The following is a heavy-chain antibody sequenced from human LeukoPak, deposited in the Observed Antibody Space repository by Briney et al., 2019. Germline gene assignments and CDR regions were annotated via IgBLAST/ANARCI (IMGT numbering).Heavy chain of an antibody. CDR1: GFTFSDYY. Sequence: GGSLRLSCAASGFTFSDYYMSWIRQAPGKGLEWVSYISSSGSTIYYADSVKGRFTISRDNAKNSLYLQMNSLRAEDTAVYYCARLGPRNSGSYYYYYYGMDVWGQGTTVTVSS. V-gene: IGHV3-11*01. J-gene: IGHJ6*02. D-gene: IGHD1-26*01. CDR3: ARLGPRNSGSYYYYYYGMDV. CDR2: ISSSGSTI.